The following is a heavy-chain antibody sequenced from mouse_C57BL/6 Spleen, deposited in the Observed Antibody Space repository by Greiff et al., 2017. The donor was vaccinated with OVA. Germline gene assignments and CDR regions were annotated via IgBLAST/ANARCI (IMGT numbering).Heavy chain of an antibody. V-gene: IGHV1-53*01. CDR3: ARERNYYGSRDYYAMDY. D-gene: IGHD1-1*01. CDR2: INPSNGGT. CDR1: GYTFTSYW. J-gene: IGHJ4*01. Sequence: VQLQQPGTELVKPGASVKLSCKASGYTFTSYWMHWVKQRPGQGLEWIGNINPSNGGTNYNEKFKSKATLTVDKSSSTAYMQLSSLTSEDSAVYYCARERNYYGSRDYYAMDYWGQGTSVTVSS.